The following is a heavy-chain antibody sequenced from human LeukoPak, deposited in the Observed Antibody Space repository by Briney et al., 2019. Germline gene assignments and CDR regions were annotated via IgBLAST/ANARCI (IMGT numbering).Heavy chain of an antibody. V-gene: IGHV3-7*01. D-gene: IGHD2-2*01. CDR2: IKQDGSEK. CDR1: GFTFSSYA. J-gene: IGHJ3*02. Sequence: PGGSLRLSCAASGFTFSSYAMHWVRQAPGKGLEWVANIKQDGSEKYYVDSVKSRFTISRDNSKNTLCLQMNSLRAEDTAVYYCVKDLPIVVVPAAHDAFDIWGQGTMVTVSS. CDR3: VKDLPIVVVPAAHDAFDI.